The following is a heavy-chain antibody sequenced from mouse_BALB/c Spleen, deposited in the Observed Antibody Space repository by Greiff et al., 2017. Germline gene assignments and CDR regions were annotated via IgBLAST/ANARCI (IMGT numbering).Heavy chain of an antibody. CDR3: ASYGSSFDY. Sequence: VQLKESGPGLVKPSQSLSLTCTVTGYSITSDYAWNWIRQFPGNKLEWMGYISYSGSTSYNPSLKSRISITRDTSKNQFFLQLNSVTTEDTATYYCASYGSSFDYWGQGTTLTVSS. J-gene: IGHJ2*01. CDR2: ISYSGST. CDR1: GYSITSDYA. D-gene: IGHD1-1*01. V-gene: IGHV3-2*02.